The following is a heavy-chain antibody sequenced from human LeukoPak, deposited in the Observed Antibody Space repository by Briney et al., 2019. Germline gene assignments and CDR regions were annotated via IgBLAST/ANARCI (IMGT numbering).Heavy chain of an antibody. CDR2: ISSRGRTK. D-gene: IGHD5-18*01. CDR1: GFTFSSYE. Sequence: GGSLRLSCAASGFTFSSYEMNWVRQAPGKGLEWVSYISSRGRTKYYADSVRGRFTISRDNAKNSLYLQMNSLRAEDTAVYYCARDGYNYGLDYWGQGGLVTVSS. J-gene: IGHJ4*02. CDR3: ARDGYNYGLDY. V-gene: IGHV3-48*03.